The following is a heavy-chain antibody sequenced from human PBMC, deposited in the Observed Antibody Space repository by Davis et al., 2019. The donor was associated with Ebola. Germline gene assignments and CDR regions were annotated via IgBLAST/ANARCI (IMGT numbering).Heavy chain of an antibody. D-gene: IGHD3-22*01. Sequence: PSETLSLTCTVSGGSINNHYWSWIRQPPGKGLEWIGNIYYSGIPDYNPSLRSRVTISVDTSKNRFSLKLTSLTAADTAVYYCARDRGYYYEGAFEIWGQGTMVTVSS. J-gene: IGHJ3*02. CDR1: GGSINNHY. CDR3: ARDRGYYYEGAFEI. CDR2: IYYSGIP. V-gene: IGHV4-59*11.